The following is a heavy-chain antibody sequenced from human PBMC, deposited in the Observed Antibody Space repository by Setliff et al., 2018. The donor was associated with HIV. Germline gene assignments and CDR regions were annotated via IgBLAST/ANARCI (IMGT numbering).Heavy chain of an antibody. CDR1: GYTFRNFA. J-gene: IGHJ3*02. CDR2: ISGYSDNT. V-gene: IGHV1-18*01. Sequence: ASVKVSCKASGYTFRNFAISWVRQAPGQRLEWMGWISGYSDNTNYAQKFQGRVTMTTDTTSSTSYMELRSLTSADTAMYYCARIRAAALLNAFDIWGQGTMVTVSS. D-gene: IGHD4-17*01. CDR3: ARIRAAALLNAFDI.